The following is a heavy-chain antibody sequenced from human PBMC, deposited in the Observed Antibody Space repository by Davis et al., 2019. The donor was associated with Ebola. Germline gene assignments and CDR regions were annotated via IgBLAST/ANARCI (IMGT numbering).Heavy chain of an antibody. V-gene: IGHV1-46*01. CDR2: INPSGGST. J-gene: IGHJ4*02. Sequence: ASVKVSCKASGYTFTSYYMHWVRQAPGQGLEWMGLINPSGGSTSYAQKFQGRVTITADKSTSTAYMELSSLRSEDTAVYYCARDIVYDSSGYYDDYWGQGTLVTVSS. CDR1: GYTFTSYY. CDR3: ARDIVYDSSGYYDDY. D-gene: IGHD3-22*01.